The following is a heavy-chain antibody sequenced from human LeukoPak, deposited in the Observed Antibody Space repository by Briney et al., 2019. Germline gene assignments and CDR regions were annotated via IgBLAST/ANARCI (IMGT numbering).Heavy chain of an antibody. J-gene: IGHJ3*02. CDR1: GFIFSDYT. V-gene: IGHV3-21*01. Sequence: GGSLRLSCAASGFIFSDYTMNWVRLAPGKGLEWVSSISGSSNYIYYADSVKGRFTISRGNAKNSLYLQMNSLRVEDTAVYYCARDESGDNDAFDIWGQGTMVTVSS. D-gene: IGHD2-21*01. CDR3: ARDESGDNDAFDI. CDR2: ISGSSNYI.